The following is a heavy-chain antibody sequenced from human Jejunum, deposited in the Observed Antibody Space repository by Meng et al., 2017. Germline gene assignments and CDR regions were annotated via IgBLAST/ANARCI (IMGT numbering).Heavy chain of an antibody. CDR1: RASFRCASYY. J-gene: IGHJ4*02. CDR2: IYTSGST. D-gene: IGHD3-9*01. Sequence: HVHPQQPTPDLVKPSHTLPLTCTVARASFRCASYYCTRTRPPAGKGLEWIGRIYTSGSTNYNPSLQSRVPISIDTSKNQFSLRLTSVTAADTAVYYCARDGHPLDILTDWGQGTLVTVSS. CDR3: ARDGHPLDILTD. V-gene: IGHV4-61*02.